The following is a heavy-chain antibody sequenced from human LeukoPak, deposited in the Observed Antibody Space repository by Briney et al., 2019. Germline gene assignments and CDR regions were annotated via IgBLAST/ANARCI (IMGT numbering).Heavy chain of an antibody. CDR3: ARVDYYDSSGYYI. Sequence: PSETLSLTCAVSGGSISSGGYSWSWIRQPPGKGLEWIGYIYHSGSTNYNPSLKSRVTISVDTSKNQFSLKLSSVTAADTAVYYCARVDYYDSSGYYIWGQGTLVTVSS. CDR2: IYHSGST. V-gene: IGHV4-30-2*02. CDR1: GGSISSGGYS. J-gene: IGHJ4*02. D-gene: IGHD3-22*01.